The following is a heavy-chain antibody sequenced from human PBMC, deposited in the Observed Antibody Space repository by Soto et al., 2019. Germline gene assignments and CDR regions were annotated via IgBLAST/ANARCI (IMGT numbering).Heavy chain of an antibody. V-gene: IGHV3-11*01. J-gene: IGHJ4*02. Sequence: QVQLVESGGGLVKPGGSLRLSCAVSGFTFRDYYMNWIRQTPGKGLEWVSSISSGGRTTHYADSVKGRFTVSRDNANSSLYLQMNNLRAEDTAIYYCVRSYDSGRYTYWGQGTLVTVSS. CDR2: ISSGGRTT. D-gene: IGHD3-10*01. CDR3: VRSYDSGRYTY. CDR1: GFTFRDYY.